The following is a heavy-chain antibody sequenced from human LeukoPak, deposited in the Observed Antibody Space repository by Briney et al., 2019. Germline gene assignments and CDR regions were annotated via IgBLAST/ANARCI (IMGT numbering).Heavy chain of an antibody. CDR2: IIPILGIA. V-gene: IGHV1-69*04. D-gene: IGHD2-2*01. CDR3: AGGEYQLLWSEASDAFDI. Sequence: SVKVSCKASGGTFSSYAISWVRQAPGQGLEWMGRIIPILGIANYAQKFQGRVTITADKPTSTAYMELSSLRSEDTAVYYCAGGEYQLLWSEASDAFDIWGQGTMVTVSS. CDR1: GGTFSSYA. J-gene: IGHJ3*02.